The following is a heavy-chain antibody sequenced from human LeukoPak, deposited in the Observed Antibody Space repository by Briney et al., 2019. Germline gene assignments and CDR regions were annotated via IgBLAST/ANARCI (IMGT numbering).Heavy chain of an antibody. CDR2: ISYDGSNK. J-gene: IGHJ5*02. V-gene: IGHV3-30*03. CDR1: GFTFSSTW. CDR3: ARGFGELLPWFDP. Sequence: PGGSLRLSCAASGFTFSSTWMHWVRQPPGKGLEWVAFISYDGSNKYSADSVKGRFTISRDNSKNTVYLQMNSLRAEDTAVYYCARGFGELLPWFDPWGQGTLVTVSS. D-gene: IGHD3-10*01.